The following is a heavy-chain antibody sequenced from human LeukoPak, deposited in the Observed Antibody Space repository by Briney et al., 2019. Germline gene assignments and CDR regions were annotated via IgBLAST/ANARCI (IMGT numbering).Heavy chain of an antibody. CDR3: ASVGATDY. V-gene: IGHV3-53*01. CDR2: IYSVGST. Sequence: GGSLRLSCAASGFTVSSNYMSWVRQAPGKGLEWVSVIYSVGSTYFADSVKGRFTISRDNAKNSLYLQMNSLRAEDTAVYYCASVGATDYWGQGTLVTVPS. D-gene: IGHD1-26*01. CDR1: GFTVSSNY. J-gene: IGHJ4*02.